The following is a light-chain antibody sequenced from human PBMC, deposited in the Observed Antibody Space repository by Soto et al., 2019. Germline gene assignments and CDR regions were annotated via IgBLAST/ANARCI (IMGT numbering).Light chain of an antibody. CDR3: QQYNNCPRT. CDR1: QSVSSN. CDR2: DAS. V-gene: IGKV3-15*01. J-gene: IGKJ1*01. Sequence: EIVMTQSPASLSVSPGERATLSCRASQSVSSNLAWYQQKPGQAPRLLIYDASTRATGIPARFSGSGSGTEFTLTISSLQSEDFAVYSCQQYNNCPRTFGQGTKVEIK.